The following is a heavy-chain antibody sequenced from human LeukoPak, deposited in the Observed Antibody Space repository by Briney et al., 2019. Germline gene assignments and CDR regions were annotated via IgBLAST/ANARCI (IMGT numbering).Heavy chain of an antibody. V-gene: IGHV3-7*04. J-gene: IGHJ4*02. CDR2: IKQDGSDK. CDR1: GFSLSGYW. CDR3: ARDLDY. Sequence: GGSLRLSCAASGFSLSGYWMSWVRQAPGKGLEWVATIKQDGSDKYYMESVKGRFTISRDNAKNSLFLEMNSLRAEDTAMYFCARDLDYWGQGTLVTVSS.